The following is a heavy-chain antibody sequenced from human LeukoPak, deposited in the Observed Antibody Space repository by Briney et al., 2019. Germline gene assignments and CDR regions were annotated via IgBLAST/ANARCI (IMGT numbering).Heavy chain of an antibody. Sequence: PGESLRLSCTAPGFTFSSYGMHWVRQAPGKGLEWVAVISHDGNDKHYADSVKGRFTISRDNSKNTQYLQMKSLREDTAVYYCAKGDLYGDYVFDYWGQGALVTVS. D-gene: IGHD4-17*01. CDR2: ISHDGNDK. CDR1: GFTFSSYG. V-gene: IGHV3-30*18. CDR3: AKGDLYGDYVFDY. J-gene: IGHJ4*02.